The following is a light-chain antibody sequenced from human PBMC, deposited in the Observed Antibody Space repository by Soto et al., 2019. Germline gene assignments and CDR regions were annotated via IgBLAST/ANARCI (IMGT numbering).Light chain of an antibody. Sequence: ESVLTQSPGTLSLSPGERATLSCRASQSVSSGYLAWYQQKPGQAPRLLIYGASSRATGIPARFSGSGSATDFTLTISRLEPEDFAVYYCQQYGSSPFTFGQGTRLEIK. V-gene: IGKV3-20*01. CDR1: QSVSSGY. CDR3: QQYGSSPFT. CDR2: GAS. J-gene: IGKJ2*01.